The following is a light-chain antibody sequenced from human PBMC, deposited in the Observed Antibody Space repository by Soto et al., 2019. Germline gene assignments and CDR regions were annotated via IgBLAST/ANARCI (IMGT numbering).Light chain of an antibody. J-gene: IGLJ2*01. Sequence: QSVLTQPPSASGTPGQRVTISCSESSSNIGSNYVYWYQQFPGTAPKLLIYRNDQRPSGVPDRFSGSKSGTSASLAISGLRSEDEADYYCATWDDSLSGVFGGGTKLTVL. V-gene: IGLV1-47*01. CDR2: RND. CDR1: SSNIGSNY. CDR3: ATWDDSLSGV.